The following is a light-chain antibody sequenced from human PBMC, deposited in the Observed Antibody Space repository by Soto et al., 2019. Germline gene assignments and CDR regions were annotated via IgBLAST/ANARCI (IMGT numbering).Light chain of an antibody. V-gene: IGKV3-11*01. CDR3: QQRSNWPLT. CDR1: QSVSSY. J-gene: IGKJ4*01. Sequence: EIVLTQSPATLSLSPGERATLSCRASQSVSSYLAWYQQKHGQAPRLLIYDASNRATVIPARFSDSWSGTFFTLTISRLEPEDFAVYYCQQRSNWPLTFGGGTKVEIK. CDR2: DAS.